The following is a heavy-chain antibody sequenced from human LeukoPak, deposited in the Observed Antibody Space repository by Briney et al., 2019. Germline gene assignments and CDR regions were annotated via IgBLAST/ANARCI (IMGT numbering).Heavy chain of an antibody. D-gene: IGHD3-10*02. CDR2: ISGSGGST. CDR3: AKDMSPRAEGFDY. V-gene: IGHV3-23*01. J-gene: IGHJ4*02. CDR1: GFTFSSYA. Sequence: AGGSLRLSRAASGFTFSSYAMSWVRQAPGKGLEWVSAISGSGGSTYYADSVKGRFTISRDNSKNTLYLQMNSLRAEDTAVYYCAKDMSPRAEGFDYWGQGTLVTVSS.